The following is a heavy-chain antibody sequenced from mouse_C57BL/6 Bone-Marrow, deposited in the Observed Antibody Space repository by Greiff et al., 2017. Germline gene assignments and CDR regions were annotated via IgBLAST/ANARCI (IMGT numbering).Heavy chain of an antibody. Sequence: VHVKQSGPELVKPGASVKISCKASGYSFTDYNMNWVKQSNGKSLEWIGVINPNYGTTSYNQKFKGKATLTVDQSSSTAYMQLNSLTSEDSAVYYCARGRSTMIHYYAMDYWGQGTSVTVSS. J-gene: IGHJ4*01. CDR1: GYSFTDYN. CDR2: INPNYGTT. V-gene: IGHV1-39*01. CDR3: ARGRSTMIHYYAMDY. D-gene: IGHD2-4*01.